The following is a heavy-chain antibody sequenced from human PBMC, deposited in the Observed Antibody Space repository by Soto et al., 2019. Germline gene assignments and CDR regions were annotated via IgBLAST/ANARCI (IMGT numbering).Heavy chain of an antibody. CDR3: ARDLTTGVVVVAATPRGFDP. V-gene: IGHV3-21*01. CDR2: ISSSSSYI. CDR1: GFTFSSYS. Sequence: GGSLRLSCAASGFTFSSYSMNWVRQAPGKGLEWVSSISSSSSYIYYADSVKGRFTISRDNAKNSLYLQMNSLRAEDTAVYYCARDLTTGVVVVAATPRGFDPWGQGTLVTVSS. D-gene: IGHD2-15*01. J-gene: IGHJ5*02.